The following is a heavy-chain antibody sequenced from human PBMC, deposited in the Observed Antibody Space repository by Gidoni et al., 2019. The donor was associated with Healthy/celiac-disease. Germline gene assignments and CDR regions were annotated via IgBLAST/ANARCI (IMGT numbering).Heavy chain of an antibody. CDR2: ISGSGGST. D-gene: IGHD5-18*01. J-gene: IGHJ4*02. Sequence: EVQLLESGGGLVQPGGSLTLYCAASGFTSSRYAMSWVRQDPGKGLEWVSAISGSGGSTYYADSVKGRFTISRDNSKNTLYLQMNSLRAEDTAVYYCAKSDPWGDSFFDYWGQGTLVTVSS. CDR3: AKSDPWGDSFFDY. V-gene: IGHV3-23*01. CDR1: GFTSSRYA.